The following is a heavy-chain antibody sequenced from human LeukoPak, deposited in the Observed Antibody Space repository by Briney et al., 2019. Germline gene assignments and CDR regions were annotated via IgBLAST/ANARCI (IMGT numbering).Heavy chain of an antibody. D-gene: IGHD5-12*01. J-gene: IGHJ4*02. CDR1: GFTFSNYG. CDR3: AKEVGYDSPYFDY. CDR2: ISFDESSE. V-gene: IGHV3-30*18. Sequence: PGGSLRLSCAASGFTFSNYGMHWVRQAPGKGLEWVALISFDESSEYYADSVKGRFSISRDNSKNTLYLQMNNARGDDTAVYYCAKEVGYDSPYFDYWGQGTLVTVSS.